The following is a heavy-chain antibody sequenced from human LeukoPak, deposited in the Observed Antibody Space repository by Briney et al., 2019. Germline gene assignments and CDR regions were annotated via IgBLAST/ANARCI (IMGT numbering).Heavy chain of an antibody. CDR1: RFTFSSCA. CDR2: ISGSDYTT. D-gene: IGHD4-17*01. Sequence: GGSLRLSCAASRFTFSSCAMSWVRQAPGKGLEWVSTISGSDYTTYYADSVKGRFTISRDNSKNMLYLQMSSLRPEDTAVYYCAKYYGDYYYYYYMDVWGKGTTVTVSS. J-gene: IGHJ6*03. V-gene: IGHV3-23*01. CDR3: AKYYGDYYYYYYMDV.